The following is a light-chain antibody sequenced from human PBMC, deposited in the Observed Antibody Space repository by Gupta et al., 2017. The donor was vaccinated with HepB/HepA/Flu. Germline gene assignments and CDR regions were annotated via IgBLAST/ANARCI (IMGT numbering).Light chain of an antibody. Sequence: HVLTQAPSVSVAPGKTARITCGGNNIGGKSVHWYQHRPGPAPLTLVYEDTYRPSGIPDRFSCSNSGNTATPSISRVEVGDEADYYCQVSDTSRDHTLIFGGGTKFTGL. CDR3: QVSDTSRDHTLI. J-gene: IGLJ2*01. CDR2: EDT. CDR1: NIGGKS. V-gene: IGLV3-21*03.